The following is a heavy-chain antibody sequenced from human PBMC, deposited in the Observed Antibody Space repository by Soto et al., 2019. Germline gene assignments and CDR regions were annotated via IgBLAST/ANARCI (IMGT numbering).Heavy chain of an antibody. J-gene: IGHJ3*02. CDR3: ARELLLAFDI. Sequence: GGSLRLSCAASGFTFSSYGMSWVRQAPGKGLEWVANIKQDGSEKYYVDSVKGRFTISRDNAKNSLYLQMNSLRAEDTAVYYCARELLLAFDIWGQGTMVTVSS. V-gene: IGHV3-7*01. D-gene: IGHD1-26*01. CDR2: IKQDGSEK. CDR1: GFTFSSYG.